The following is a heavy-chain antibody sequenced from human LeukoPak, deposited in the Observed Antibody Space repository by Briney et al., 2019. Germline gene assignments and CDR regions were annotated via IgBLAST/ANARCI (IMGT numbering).Heavy chain of an antibody. D-gene: IGHD3-9*01. V-gene: IGHV3-11*04. CDR2: ISSSGSTI. CDR3: ARHRIPPGGRYFDWPNIIYYFDY. Sequence: PGGSLRLSCAASGFTFSDYYMSWIRQAPGKGLEWVSYISSSGSTIYYADSVKGRFTISRDNAKNSLYLQMNSLRAEDTAVYYCARHRIPPGGRYFDWPNIIYYFDYWGQGNLVTVSS. J-gene: IGHJ4*02. CDR1: GFTFSDYY.